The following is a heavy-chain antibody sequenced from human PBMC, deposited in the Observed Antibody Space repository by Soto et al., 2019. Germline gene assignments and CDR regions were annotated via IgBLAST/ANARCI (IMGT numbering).Heavy chain of an antibody. V-gene: IGHV3-23*01. D-gene: IGHD4-17*01. CDR2: ISGSGGST. CDR1: GFTFSSYA. Sequence: PGGSLRLSCAASGFTFSSYAMSWVRQAPGKGLEWVSAISGSGGSTYYADSVKGRFTISRDNSKNTLYLQTNSLRAEDTAVYYCAKDLGDYAVWNWFDPWGQGTLVTVSS. CDR3: AKDLGDYAVWNWFDP. J-gene: IGHJ5*02.